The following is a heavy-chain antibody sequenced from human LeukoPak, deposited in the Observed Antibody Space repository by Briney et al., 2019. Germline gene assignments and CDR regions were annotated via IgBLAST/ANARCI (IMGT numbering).Heavy chain of an antibody. CDR2: IKQDGSEK. CDR1: GFTLGRYW. CDR3: ARRDTVTAFDY. D-gene: IGHD2-21*02. V-gene: IGHV3-7*02. J-gene: IGHJ4*02. Sequence: GGSLRLSCAASGFTLGRYWMSWVRQAPGKGLEWVGNIKQDGSEKYYADSAKGRFTISRDNSKNTLYLQMNSLRAEDTAVYYCARRDTVTAFDYWGQGTLVTVSS.